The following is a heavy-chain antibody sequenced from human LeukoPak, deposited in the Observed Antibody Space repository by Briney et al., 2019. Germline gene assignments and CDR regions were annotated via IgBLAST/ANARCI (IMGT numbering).Heavy chain of an antibody. CDR2: INHSGST. Sequence: SSETLSLTCTVSGGSISSYYWSWIRQPPGKGLEWIGEINHSGSTNYNPPLKSRVTISVDTSKNQFSLKLSSVTAADTAVYYCAREVRGLGTRNRPTPKRGHIEETRYFDYWGQGTLVTVSS. J-gene: IGHJ4*02. D-gene: IGHD1-14*01. CDR3: AREVRGLGTRNRPTPKRGHIEETRYFDY. CDR1: GGSISSYY. V-gene: IGHV4-34*01.